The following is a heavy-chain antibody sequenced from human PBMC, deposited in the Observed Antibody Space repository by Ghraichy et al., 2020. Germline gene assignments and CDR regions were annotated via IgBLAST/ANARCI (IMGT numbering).Heavy chain of an antibody. CDR2: ITGRSDTT. CDR1: GFSFSNFA. V-gene: IGHV3-23*01. Sequence: GGSLRLSCAASGFSFSNFAMTWVRQAPGKGLEWVSTITGRSDTTYYADSVKGRFTISRDNSRSTLYVQMSSLRADDTAIYYCVKDWGIYGSGSYDYFDYWGQGTLVTVSS. CDR3: VKDWGIYGSGSYDYFDY. J-gene: IGHJ4*02. D-gene: IGHD3-10*01.